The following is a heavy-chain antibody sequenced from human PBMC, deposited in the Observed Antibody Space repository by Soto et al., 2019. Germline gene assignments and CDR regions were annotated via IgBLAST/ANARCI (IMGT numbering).Heavy chain of an antibody. CDR2: FDPEDGET. CDR3: TTGQRPIRFLEWLSRYYFDY. V-gene: IGHV1-24*01. J-gene: IGHJ4*02. D-gene: IGHD3-3*01. CDR1: GYTLTELS. Sequence: ASVKVSCKVSGYTLTELSLHWVRQAPGKGLEWMGGFDPEDGETIYAQKFQGRVTMAEDTSTDTAYMELSSLRSEDTAVYYCTTGQRPIRFLEWLSRYYFDYWGQGTLVTVSS.